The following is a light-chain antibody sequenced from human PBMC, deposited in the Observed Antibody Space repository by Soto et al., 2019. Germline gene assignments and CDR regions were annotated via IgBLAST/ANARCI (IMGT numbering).Light chain of an antibody. Sequence: EIVMTQSPATLSVSPGERATVSCRASQSVRSNLAWYQQKPGQAPRLLIYGASTRATGIPARFSGSGSGTEFTLTISSLQSEDFAVYYCQQYGSSPPITFGQGTRLEIK. CDR3: QQYGSSPPIT. CDR1: QSVRSN. J-gene: IGKJ5*01. V-gene: IGKV3-15*01. CDR2: GAS.